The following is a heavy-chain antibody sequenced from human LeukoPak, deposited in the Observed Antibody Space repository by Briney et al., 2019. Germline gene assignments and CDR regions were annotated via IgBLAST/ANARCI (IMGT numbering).Heavy chain of an antibody. CDR2: IHYSGST. V-gene: IGHV4-31*03. D-gene: IGHD5-12*01. CDR3: ARDRSGYGVFDY. CDR1: AGSISSGGYY. Sequence: SETLSLTCTVSAGSISSGGYYWNWIRQHPGKGLEWIGYIHYSGSTYHNPSLKSRVSISAGTSKNQFSLKLSSVTAADTAVYYCARDRSGYGVFDYWGQGTLVTVSS. J-gene: IGHJ4*02.